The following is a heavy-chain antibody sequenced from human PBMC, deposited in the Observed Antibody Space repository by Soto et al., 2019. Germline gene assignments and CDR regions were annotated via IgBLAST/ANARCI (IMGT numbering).Heavy chain of an antibody. D-gene: IGHD3-22*01. Sequence: GSLRLSCAASGFTFSNYWMSWVRQAPGKGLEWVANIKQDGSQKWYVDSVKGRFTISRDNAKNSLYLQMNSLRGEDTAVYYCARGDYYDTSGPFSDAFDIWGRGTMVTVSS. J-gene: IGHJ3*02. CDR1: GFTFSNYW. CDR2: IKQDGSQK. V-gene: IGHV3-7*04. CDR3: ARGDYYDTSGPFSDAFDI.